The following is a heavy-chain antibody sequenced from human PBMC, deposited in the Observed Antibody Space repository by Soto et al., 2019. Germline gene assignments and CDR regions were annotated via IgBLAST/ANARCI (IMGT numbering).Heavy chain of an antibody. V-gene: IGHV3-7*01. Sequence: GGSLRLSCAASGFTFSSYWMSWVRQAPGKGLEWVANIKQDGSEKYYVDSVKGRFTISRDNAKNSLYLQMNSLRAEDTAVYYCARGTGTTNPGVYFAYWGQGTLVTVSS. CDR3: ARGTGTTNPGVYFAY. CDR2: IKQDGSEK. J-gene: IGHJ4*02. D-gene: IGHD1-7*01. CDR1: GFTFSSYW.